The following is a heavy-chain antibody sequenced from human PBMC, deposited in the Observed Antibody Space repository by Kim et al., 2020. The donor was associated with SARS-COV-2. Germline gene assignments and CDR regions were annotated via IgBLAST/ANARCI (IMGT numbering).Heavy chain of an antibody. CDR2: IYYSGST. Sequence: SETLSLTCTVSGGSISSYYWSWIRQPPGKGLEWIGYIYYSGSTNYNPSLKSRVTISVDTSKNQFSLKLSSVTAADTAVYYCASRVDYYDSSGYPVVVDY. CDR1: GGSISSYY. CDR3: ASRVDYYDSSGYPVVVDY. V-gene: IGHV4-59*01. D-gene: IGHD3-22*01. J-gene: IGHJ4*01.